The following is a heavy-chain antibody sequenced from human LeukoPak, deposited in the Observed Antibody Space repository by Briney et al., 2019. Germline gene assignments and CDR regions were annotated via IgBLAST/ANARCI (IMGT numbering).Heavy chain of an antibody. D-gene: IGHD5-18*01. CDR2: INPNSGGT. J-gene: IGHJ4*02. V-gene: IGHV1-2*02. CDR3: AKTARIQLWPIDY. Sequence: GASVKVSCKASGYTFSDYYMHWVRQAPGQGLEWMGWINPNSGGTNYAQKFQGRVTMTKDTSISAAYMELTSLRPDDTAVYYCAKTARIQLWPIDYWGQGTLVTVSS. CDR1: GYTFSDYY.